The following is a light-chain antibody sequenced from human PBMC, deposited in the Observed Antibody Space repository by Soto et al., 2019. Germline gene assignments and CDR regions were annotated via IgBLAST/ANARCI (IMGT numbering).Light chain of an antibody. J-gene: IGKJ1*01. Sequence: ERVMTQSRATLSGPPGVRATLSCRASQSISDTLAWYQQKPGQAPRLLIYGASSRATGIPDRFSGSGSGTDFTLTISSLEPEDFVVYYCQQYGSHPRTFGQGTYVEFK. CDR3: QQYGSHPRT. V-gene: IGKV3-20*01. CDR1: QSISDT. CDR2: GAS.